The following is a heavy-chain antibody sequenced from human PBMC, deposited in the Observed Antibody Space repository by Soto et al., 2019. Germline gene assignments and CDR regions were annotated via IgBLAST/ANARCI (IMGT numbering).Heavy chain of an antibody. CDR3: AILASYCGGDCYSPDAFDI. D-gene: IGHD2-21*02. CDR2: INPNSGGT. Sequence: ASVKVSCKASGYTFTGYYMHWVRQAPGQGLEWMGWINPNSGGTNYAQKFQGWVTMTRDTSASTAYMELSSLRSEDTAVYYCAILASYCGGDCYSPDAFDIWGQGTMVTVSS. CDR1: GYTFTGYY. J-gene: IGHJ3*02. V-gene: IGHV1-2*04.